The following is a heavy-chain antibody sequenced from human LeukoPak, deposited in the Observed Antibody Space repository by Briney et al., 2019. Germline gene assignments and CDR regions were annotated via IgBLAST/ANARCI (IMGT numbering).Heavy chain of an antibody. Sequence: GASVKVSCKASGYTFTGYYMHWVRQAPGQGLEWMGWINPNNGGTNYAQKFQGRVTMTRDTSVTTAYMELNNLRSDDTAVYYCAGANQGRAFDIWGQGTMVTVSS. J-gene: IGHJ3*02. CDR1: GYTFTGYY. CDR3: AGANQGRAFDI. V-gene: IGHV1-2*02. CDR2: INPNNGGT.